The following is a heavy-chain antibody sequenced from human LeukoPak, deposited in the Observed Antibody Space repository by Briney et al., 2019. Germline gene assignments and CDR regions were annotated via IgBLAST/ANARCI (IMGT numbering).Heavy chain of an antibody. CDR3: ARDGPGAVAGPYS. V-gene: IGHV1-18*01. J-gene: IGHJ3*01. D-gene: IGHD6-19*01. CDR2: ISTYGRNT. CDR1: GYTFISYG. Sequence: ASVKVSCKASGYTFISYGIGWLRQAPGQGREWMGWISTYGRNTSYANQFQDRVTMTKDTYPSTAYMELRSLRSDDTAVYYCARDGPGAVAGPYSRGQGTMVTVSS.